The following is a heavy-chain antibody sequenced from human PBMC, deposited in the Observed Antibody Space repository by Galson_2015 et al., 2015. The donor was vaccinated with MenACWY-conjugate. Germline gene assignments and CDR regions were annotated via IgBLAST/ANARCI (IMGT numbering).Heavy chain of an antibody. J-gene: IGHJ5*02. CDR2: IWSDGNKK. CDR1: GFTLSSYR. D-gene: IGHD3-3*01. V-gene: IGHV3-33*01. CDR3: ARDRGLEWLPSNWFDP. Sequence: SLRLSCAASGFTLSSYRMHWVRQSPGKGLEWVALIWSDGNKKSCVDNSKNTLYLQMNNLRADDTAVYYCARDRGLEWLPSNWFDPWGQGTLVTVSS.